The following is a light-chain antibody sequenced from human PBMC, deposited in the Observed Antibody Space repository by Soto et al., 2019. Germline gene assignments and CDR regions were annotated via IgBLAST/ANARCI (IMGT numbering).Light chain of an antibody. J-gene: IGKJ1*01. Sequence: DIMMTQSPDSLAVSLGERATINCKSSQSVLYSSNNKNYLAWYQQKPGQPPKLLIYWASTRESGVPDRFSGSGSGTDFTLTISSLQAEDVAFYYCQQYYSTPLTFGQGTKVEIK. CDR2: WAS. CDR3: QQYYSTPLT. V-gene: IGKV4-1*01. CDR1: QSVLYSSNNKNY.